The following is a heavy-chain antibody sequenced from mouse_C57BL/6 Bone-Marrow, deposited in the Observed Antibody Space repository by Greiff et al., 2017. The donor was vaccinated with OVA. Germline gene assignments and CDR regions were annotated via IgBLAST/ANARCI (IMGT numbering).Heavy chain of an antibody. D-gene: IGHD1-1*01. CDR1: GYTFTSYT. CDR3: ARSPIYYYGSSRSGFAD. Sequence: ESGAELARPGASVKMSCKASGYTFTSYTMHWVKQRPGQGLEWIGYINPSSGYTKYNQKFKDKATLTADKSSSTAYMQLSSLTSEDSAVYYCARSPIYYYGSSRSGFADWGQGTLVTVSA. J-gene: IGHJ3*01. V-gene: IGHV1-4*01. CDR2: INPSSGYT.